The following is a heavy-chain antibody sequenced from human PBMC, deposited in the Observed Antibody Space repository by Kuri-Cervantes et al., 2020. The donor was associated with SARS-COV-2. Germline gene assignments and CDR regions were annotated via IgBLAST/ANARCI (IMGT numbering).Heavy chain of an antibody. CDR2: TSSSGSTI. CDR3: ARVVIPAALDY. CDR1: GFTFSSYE. D-gene: IGHD2-2*01. Sequence: GGSLRLSCAASGFTFSSYEMNWVRQAPGKGLEWVSYTSSSGSTIYYADSVKGRSTISRDNAKNSLYLQMNSLRAEDTAVYYCARVVIPAALDYWGQGTLVTVSS. J-gene: IGHJ4*02. V-gene: IGHV3-48*03.